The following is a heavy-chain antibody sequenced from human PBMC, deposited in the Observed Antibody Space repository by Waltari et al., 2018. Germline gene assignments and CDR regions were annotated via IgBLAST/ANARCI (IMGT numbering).Heavy chain of an antibody. Sequence: QVQLQESGPGLVKPSETLSLTCAVSGYSISSDYYWGWIRQLPGQGRGWFGSIHHRRSTFYNPSLKSRVTLSVHPSKNHFALKLSSVTAADTAVYYCAKEAPMESDYWGQGTLVTVSS. CDR1: GYSISSDYY. V-gene: IGHV4-38-2*02. D-gene: IGHD1-1*01. J-gene: IGHJ4*02. CDR2: IHHRRST. CDR3: AKEAPMESDY.